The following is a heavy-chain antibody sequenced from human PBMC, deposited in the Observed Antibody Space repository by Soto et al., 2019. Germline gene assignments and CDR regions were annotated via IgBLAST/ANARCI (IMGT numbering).Heavy chain of an antibody. CDR3: AATTDGSYYDSSGYYSLEY. V-gene: IGHV3-21*01. CDR2: ISSSSSYI. D-gene: IGHD3-22*01. CDR1: GFTFSSYR. J-gene: IGHJ4*02. Sequence: GGSLRLSCAASGFTFSSYRMNWVRQAPGKGLEWVSSISSSSSYIYYADSVKGRFTISRDNAKNSLYLQMNSLRAEDTAVYCCAATTDGSYYDSSGYYSLEYWGQGTLVTVSS.